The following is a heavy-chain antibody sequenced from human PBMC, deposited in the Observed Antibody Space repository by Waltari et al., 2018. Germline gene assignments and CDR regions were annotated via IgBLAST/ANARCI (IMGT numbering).Heavy chain of an antibody. CDR2: IIPIFGTA. CDR1: GGTFSSYA. V-gene: IGHV1-69*01. CDR3: ARGFYGRERWQPYNWFDP. J-gene: IGHJ5*02. Sequence: QVQLVQSGAEVKKPGSSVKVSCKASGGTFSSYAISWVRQAPGQGLEWMGGIIPIFGTANYAQKFQGRVTITADESTSTAYMELSSLRSEDTAVYYCARGFYGRERWQPYNWFDPWGQGTLVTVSS. D-gene: IGHD1-26*01.